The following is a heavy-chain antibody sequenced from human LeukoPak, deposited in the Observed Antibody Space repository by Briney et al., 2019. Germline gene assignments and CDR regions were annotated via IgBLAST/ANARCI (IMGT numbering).Heavy chain of an antibody. V-gene: IGHV3-48*03. CDR2: ISSSGSTI. CDR3: ARDGIVATFDY. Sequence: GGSLRLSCAASGFTFSSYEMNWDRQAPGKGLEWVSYISSSGSTIYYADSVKGRFTISRDNAKNSLYLQMNSLRAEDTAVYYCARDGIVATFDYWGQGTLVTVSS. D-gene: IGHD5-12*01. J-gene: IGHJ4*02. CDR1: GFTFSSYE.